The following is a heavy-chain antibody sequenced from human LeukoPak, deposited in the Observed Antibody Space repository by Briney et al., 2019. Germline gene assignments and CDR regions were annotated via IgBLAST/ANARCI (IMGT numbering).Heavy chain of an antibody. J-gene: IGHJ3*02. CDR2: ISPTGSTM. CDR1: EFTFSAYA. Sequence: GGSLRLSCATSEFTFSAYAMNWVRQAPGKGLEWVGYISPTGSTMFYAGSVKGRFTISRDNSKNTLYLQMNSLRAEDTAVYYCARALWRRGAYHDAFDIWGQGTMVTVSS. D-gene: IGHD3-10*01. CDR3: ARALWRRGAYHDAFDI. V-gene: IGHV3-48*01.